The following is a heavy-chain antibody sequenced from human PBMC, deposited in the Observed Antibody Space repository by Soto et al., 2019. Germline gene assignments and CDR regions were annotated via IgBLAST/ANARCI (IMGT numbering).Heavy chain of an antibody. CDR1: GGSFSGYY. CDR2: INHSGST. V-gene: IGHV4-34*01. CDR3: ARTPLYSTKHRYYYGMDV. J-gene: IGHJ6*02. Sequence: PSETLSLTCAVYGGSFSGYYWRWIRQPPGKGLEWIGEINHSGSTNYNPSLKRRVTISVDTSKNQFSLKLSSVTAADTAVYYCARTPLYSTKHRYYYGMDVWGQGTTVTVSS. D-gene: IGHD6-13*01.